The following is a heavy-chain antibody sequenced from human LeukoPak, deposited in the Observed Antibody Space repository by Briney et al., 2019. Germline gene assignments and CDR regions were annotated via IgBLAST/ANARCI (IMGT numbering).Heavy chain of an antibody. Sequence: GGSLRLSCAASGFTFSSYSMNWVRQAPGKGLEWVSSISSSSSYIYYAESVKGRFTISRDNAKNSLYLQMNSLRAEDTAVYYYARDAEHSSSSLGYWGQGTLVTVSS. CDR2: ISSSSSYI. D-gene: IGHD6-6*01. CDR1: GFTFSSYS. CDR3: ARDAEHSSSSLGY. J-gene: IGHJ4*02. V-gene: IGHV3-21*01.